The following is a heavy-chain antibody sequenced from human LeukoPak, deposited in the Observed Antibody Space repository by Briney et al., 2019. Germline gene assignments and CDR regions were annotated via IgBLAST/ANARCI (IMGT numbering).Heavy chain of an antibody. V-gene: IGHV1-18*01. CDR1: GYTFTSYG. D-gene: IGHD4-17*01. Sequence: ASVKVSCKASGYTFTSYGISWVRQAPGQGLEWMGLISAYNGNTNYAQKLQGRVTMTTDTSTSTAYMELRSLRSDDTAVYYCARRHDYGDYVDYWGQGTLVTVSS. J-gene: IGHJ4*02. CDR2: ISAYNGNT. CDR3: ARRHDYGDYVDY.